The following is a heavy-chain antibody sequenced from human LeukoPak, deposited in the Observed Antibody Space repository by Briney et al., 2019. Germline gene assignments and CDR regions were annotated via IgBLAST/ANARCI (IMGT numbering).Heavy chain of an antibody. CDR1: GGSFSDYY. D-gene: IGHD1-1*01. CDR2: INHSGST. J-gene: IGHJ4*02. CDR3: ARVNWNPDY. Sequence: SETLSLTCAIYGGSFSDYYWSWIRQPPGKGLEWIGEINHSGSTNYNPSLTSRVTMSVDTSKNQFSLKLSSVTAADTAVYYCARVNWNPDYWGQGTLVTVSS. V-gene: IGHV4-34*01.